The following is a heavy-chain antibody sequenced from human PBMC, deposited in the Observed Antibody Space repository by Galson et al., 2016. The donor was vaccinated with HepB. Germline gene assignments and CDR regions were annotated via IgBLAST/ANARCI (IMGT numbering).Heavy chain of an antibody. V-gene: IGHV3-30*04. J-gene: IGHJ6*02. D-gene: IGHD3-3*01. Sequence: SLRPSCAASGFTCSRYSMHWVRQAPGKGLEWVAVISYDGSNKDYADSVKGRSTISRDNSKNILYLQMNRLRAEDTAVYYCARDSPLDVLRLLEWFSPYGMDVWGQGTTVTVSS. CDR3: ARDSPLDVLRLLEWFSPYGMDV. CDR2: ISYDGSNK. CDR1: GFTCSRYS.